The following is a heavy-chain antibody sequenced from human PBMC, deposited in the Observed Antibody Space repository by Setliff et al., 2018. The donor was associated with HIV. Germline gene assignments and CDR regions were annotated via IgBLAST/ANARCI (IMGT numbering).Heavy chain of an antibody. CDR3: ARDGFPDSTWRPTDL. Sequence: SETLSLTCTVSGGSMSSYYWSWVRQPAGKGLEWIGRVLTSGSTHYNPSLRSRVTISLDTSRNQISLTMTSVTAADTAVYYCARDGFPDSTWRPTDLWGQGTLVTVTS. CDR2: VLTSGST. D-gene: IGHD6-13*01. V-gene: IGHV4-4*07. J-gene: IGHJ5*02. CDR1: GGSMSSYY.